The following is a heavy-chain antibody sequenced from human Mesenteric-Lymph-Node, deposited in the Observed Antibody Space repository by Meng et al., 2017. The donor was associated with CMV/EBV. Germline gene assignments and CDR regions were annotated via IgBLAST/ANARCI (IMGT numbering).Heavy chain of an antibody. D-gene: IGHD1-26*01. CDR1: GGTFSSYT. Sequence: SVKVSCKASGGTFSSYTISWVRQAPGQGLEWMGRIIPILGIANYAQKFQGRVTITADKSTSTAYMELSSLRSEDTAVYYCALIIVSYGRDYWGQGTLVTVSS. CDR3: ALIIVSYGRDY. CDR2: IIPILGIA. J-gene: IGHJ4*02. V-gene: IGHV1-69*02.